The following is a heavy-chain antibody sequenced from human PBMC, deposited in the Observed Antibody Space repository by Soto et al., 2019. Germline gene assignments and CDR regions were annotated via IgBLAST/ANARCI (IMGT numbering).Heavy chain of an antibody. V-gene: IGHV4-30-4*01. CDR2: IYYSGST. J-gene: IGHJ4*02. Sequence: PSETLSLTCTVSGGSISGGNFYWNWIRQPPGKGLEWIGYIYYSGSTFYNPSLKSRITISVDTSRNQFSLKLSSVTAADTAVYYCXRFVRWRQSNPPGIFDYWGQGTLVTVSS. CDR1: GGSISGGNFY. CDR3: XRFVRWRQSNPPGIFDY. D-gene: IGHD2-15*01.